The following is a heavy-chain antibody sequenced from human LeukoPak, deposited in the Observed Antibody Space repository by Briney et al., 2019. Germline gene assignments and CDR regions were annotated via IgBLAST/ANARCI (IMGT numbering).Heavy chain of an antibody. CDR3: ARLPDDAFDI. CDR1: GGSISSSSYS. J-gene: IGHJ3*02. Sequence: SETLSLXCTVSGGSISSSSYSWVWIRQPPGKGLEWIGTIYYSGSTYNNPSLKSRVTISVDTSKNQFSLKLSSVTAADTAVYYCARLPDDAFDIWGQGTMVTVSS. V-gene: IGHV4-39*01. CDR2: IYYSGST.